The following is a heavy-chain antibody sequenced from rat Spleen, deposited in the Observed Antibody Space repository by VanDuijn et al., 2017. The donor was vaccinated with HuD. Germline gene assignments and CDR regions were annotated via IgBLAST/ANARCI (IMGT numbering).Heavy chain of an antibody. D-gene: IGHD4-3*01. Sequence: EVQLVESGGGLVQPGRSMKLSCAASGLSFSNYDMAWVRQAPTKSLEWVASISYDGTATYYRDSVKGRFTHSSDNANSTLYLQMGSLRSEDTATYYCARGGGIDYWGQGTLVTVSS. CDR3: ARGGGIDY. J-gene: IGHJ3*01. V-gene: IGHV5-25*01. CDR1: GLSFSNYD. CDR2: ISYDGTAT.